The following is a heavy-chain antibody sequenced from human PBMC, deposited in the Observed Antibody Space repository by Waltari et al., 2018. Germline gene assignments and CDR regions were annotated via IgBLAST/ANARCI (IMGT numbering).Heavy chain of an antibody. CDR2: ISSGGSNI. Sequence: QLVESGGGLIHPGGSLTLSCVASGITFSNHEMTWVRQAPGKGLEWVSYISSGGSNIYYADSVKGRFTVSRDNAKNSLSLQMNSLRAEDTAVYYCAGDTIRPLYTFWTGAEVHVWGQGTTVTVSS. CDR3: AGDTIRPLYTFWTGAEVHV. D-gene: IGHD3-3*01. J-gene: IGHJ6*02. CDR1: GITFSNHE. V-gene: IGHV3-48*03.